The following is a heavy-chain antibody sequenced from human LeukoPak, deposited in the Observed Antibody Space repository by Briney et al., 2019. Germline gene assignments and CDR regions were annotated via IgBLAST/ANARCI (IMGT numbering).Heavy chain of an antibody. V-gene: IGHV1-2*02. CDR1: GYTFTDYY. D-gene: IGHD2-2*01. CDR3: ARANALYCSSTSCLFDY. Sequence: ASVKVSCKASGYTFTDYYIHWVRQAPGQGLEWMACINPNSGGTYYAQNFHDRIPLTRDTSISAAYMELSRLRSDDTAIYYCARANALYCSSTSCLFDYWGQGTLVTVSS. J-gene: IGHJ4*02. CDR2: INPNSGGT.